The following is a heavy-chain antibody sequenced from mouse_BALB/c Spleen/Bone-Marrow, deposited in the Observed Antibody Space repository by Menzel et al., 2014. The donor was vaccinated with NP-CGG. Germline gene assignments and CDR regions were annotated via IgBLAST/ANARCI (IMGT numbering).Heavy chain of an antibody. CDR1: GYSFTGYY. CDR2: ISCYNGAT. Sequence: LVKTGASVKISCKASGYSFTGYYMHWVKQSHGKSLEWIGYISCYNGATSYNQNFKGKATFTVDTSSSATSMHINSLTSKGSAFYDYVRRENPSVCYAIDYWGQGTTVTVSS. J-gene: IGHJ4*01. V-gene: IGHV1S34*01. CDR3: VRRENPSVCYAIDY.